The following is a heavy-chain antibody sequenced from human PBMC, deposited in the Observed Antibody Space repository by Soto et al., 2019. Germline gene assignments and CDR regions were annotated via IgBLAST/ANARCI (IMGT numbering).Heavy chain of an antibody. CDR1: GFTVNSYY. Sequence: EVQLVESGGGLVQPGGSLRLSCAASGFTVNSYYMSWVRQAPGKGLEWVSTIYGGGSTYYADSVKGRFTISRDNSKNTLHLQMNSLRAEDTPVYYCARDMISGSSYGMDVWGQGTTVTVSS. CDR2: IYGGGST. D-gene: IGHD3-10*01. J-gene: IGHJ6*02. CDR3: ARDMISGSSYGMDV. V-gene: IGHV3-66*01.